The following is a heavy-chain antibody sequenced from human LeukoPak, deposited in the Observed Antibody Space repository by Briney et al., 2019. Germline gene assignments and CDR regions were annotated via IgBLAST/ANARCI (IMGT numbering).Heavy chain of an antibody. V-gene: IGHV3-9*01. CDR3: AGGVITTSAYYFDY. D-gene: IGHD3-22*01. J-gene: IGHJ4*02. CDR2: ISWNSGSI. Sequence: GRSLRLSCAASGFTFDDYAMHWVRQAPGKGQEWVSGISWNSGSIGYADSVKGRFTISRDNAKNSLYLQMNSLRAEDTALYYCAGGVITTSAYYFDYWGQGTLVTVSS. CDR1: GFTFDDYA.